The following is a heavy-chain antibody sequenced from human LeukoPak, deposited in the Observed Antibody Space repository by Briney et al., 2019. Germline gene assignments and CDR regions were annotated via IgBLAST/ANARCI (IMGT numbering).Heavy chain of an antibody. V-gene: IGHV4-30-4*01. D-gene: IGHD3-16*01. CDR1: GDSISSGNYY. J-gene: IGHJ3*02. CDR3: ARASLFDDYATATDAFDI. CDR2: IYYSGST. Sequence: PSETLSLTCTASGDSISSGNYYWTWVRQPPGKGLEWIGYIYYSGSTFYNPSLKSRVTISVDTSKNEFSLKLSSVTAADTAVYYCARASLFDDYATATDAFDIWGQGTMVTVSS.